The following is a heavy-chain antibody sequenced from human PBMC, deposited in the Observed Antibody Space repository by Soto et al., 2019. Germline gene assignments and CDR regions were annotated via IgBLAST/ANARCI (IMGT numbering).Heavy chain of an antibody. Sequence: ETLSLTCNASGGPVSRVKYFWSSIRQPPGKGLEWIAYIYNNGNTNYNPPLTCRATISVETSKNQCSLKLTSVTAADSAVYFCARTVMPVGNLAAFDHWGQGVLVTVS. V-gene: IGHV4-61*01. CDR1: GGPVSRVKYF. J-gene: IGHJ4*02. CDR2: IYNNGNT. CDR3: ARTVMPVGNLAAFDH. D-gene: IGHD7-27*01.